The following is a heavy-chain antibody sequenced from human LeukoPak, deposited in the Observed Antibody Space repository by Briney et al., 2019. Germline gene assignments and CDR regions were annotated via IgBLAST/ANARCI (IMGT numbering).Heavy chain of an antibody. CDR3: ARGPEATVFDY. D-gene: IGHD5-18*01. CDR2: ISSSSSYI. CDR1: GFTFSKNP. J-gene: IGHJ4*02. V-gene: IGHV3-21*01. Sequence: GGSLRLSCAASGFTFSKNPMHWVRQAPGKGLEWVSSISSSSSYIYYADSVKGRFTISRDNSKNTLYLQMNSLRAEDTAVYYCARGPEATVFDYWGQGTLVTVSS.